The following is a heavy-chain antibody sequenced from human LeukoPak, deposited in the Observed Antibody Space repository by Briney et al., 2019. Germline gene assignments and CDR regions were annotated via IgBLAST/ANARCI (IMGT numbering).Heavy chain of an antibody. J-gene: IGHJ5*02. CDR2: MYHSGST. Sequence: SETLSLTCTVSGDSISSTGYYWGWIRQPPGKGLEWIASMYHSGSTYHNPSLKSRVTISVDTSKNQLSLKLSSVTAADTAIYYCARHEHSASFYGLSWFDPWGQGTLVTVPS. CDR3: ARHEHSASFYGLSWFDP. V-gene: IGHV4-39*01. CDR1: GDSISSTGYY. D-gene: IGHD4-17*01.